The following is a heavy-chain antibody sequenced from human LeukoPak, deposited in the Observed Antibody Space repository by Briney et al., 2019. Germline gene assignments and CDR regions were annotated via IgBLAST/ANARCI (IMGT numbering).Heavy chain of an antibody. CDR1: GGSISSSSYY. D-gene: IGHD2-2*01. CDR2: IYHSGST. Sequence: PSETLSLTCAVSGGSISSSSYYWGWIRQPPGKGLEWIGSIYHSGSTYYNPSLKSRVTISVDTSKNQYSLKLSSVTAADTAVYYCARGDQLSSPFPFAYWGQGTLVTVSS. V-gene: IGHV4-39*07. CDR3: ARGDQLSSPFPFAY. J-gene: IGHJ4*02.